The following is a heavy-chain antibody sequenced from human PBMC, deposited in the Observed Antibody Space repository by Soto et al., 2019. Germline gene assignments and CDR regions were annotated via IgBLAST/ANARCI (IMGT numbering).Heavy chain of an antibody. Sequence: QVQLVRSGAEVKKPGSSVKVSCKASGGSLSNYGISWVRQAPGQGLEWMGAIIPVFGTPNYAQKFQDRVTXXAXXSITRVCVEVRCLTSEDTAGYYSARGDATMIVWTTDDAVAGWGHGTRVTVSS. CDR2: IIPVFGTP. CDR3: ARGDATMIVWTTDDAVAG. CDR1: GGSLSNYG. D-gene: IGHD3-22*01. J-gene: IGHJ6*02. V-gene: IGHV1-69*12.